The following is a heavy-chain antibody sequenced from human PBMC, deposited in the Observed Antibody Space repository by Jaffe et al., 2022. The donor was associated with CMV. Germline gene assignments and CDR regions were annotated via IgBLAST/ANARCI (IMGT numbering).Heavy chain of an antibody. CDR1: GFTFSTAW. CDR2: IKSRIAGGTT. V-gene: IGHV3-15*01. D-gene: IGHD2-2*01. Sequence: EVPLVESGGGLVKPGESHRLSCAASGFTFSTAWMSWVRQAPGKGLEWVGRIKSRIAGGTTDYSASLKGRFTISRDDAKNTVFLQMSSLKTEDTGVYYCVTASLAVVPPGYSAFDIWGPGTLVTVAS. CDR3: VTASLAVVPPGYSAFDI. J-gene: IGHJ3*02.